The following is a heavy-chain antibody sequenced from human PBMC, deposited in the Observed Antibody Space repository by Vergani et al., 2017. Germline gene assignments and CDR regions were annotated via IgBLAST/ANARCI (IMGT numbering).Heavy chain of an antibody. CDR2: IRSKAYGGTT. Sequence: EVQLVESGGGLVKPGRSLRLSCTASGFTFGDYAMSWFRQAPGKGLEWVGVIRSKAYGGTTEYAASVKGRFTISRDDSKSIAYLQMNSLNTEDTAVYYCTSDAGAYGRSGYDAPWDAFDIWGQGTMVTVSS. CDR3: TSDAGAYGRSGYDAPWDAFDI. V-gene: IGHV3-49*05. J-gene: IGHJ3*02. D-gene: IGHD3-3*01. CDR1: GFTFGDYA.